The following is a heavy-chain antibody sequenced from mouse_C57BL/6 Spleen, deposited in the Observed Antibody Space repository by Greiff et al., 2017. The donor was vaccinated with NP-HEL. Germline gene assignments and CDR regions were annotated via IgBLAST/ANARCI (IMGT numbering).Heavy chain of an antibody. CDR3: ASYYGSSFDY. D-gene: IGHD1-1*01. Sequence: EVKVVESGGDLVKPGGSLKLSCAASGFTFSSYGMSWVRQTPDKRLEWVATISSGGSYTYYPDSVKGRFTISRDNAKNTLYLQMSSLKSEDTAMYYCASYYGSSFDYWGQGTTLTVSS. CDR1: GFTFSSYG. V-gene: IGHV5-6*01. CDR2: ISSGGSYT. J-gene: IGHJ2*01.